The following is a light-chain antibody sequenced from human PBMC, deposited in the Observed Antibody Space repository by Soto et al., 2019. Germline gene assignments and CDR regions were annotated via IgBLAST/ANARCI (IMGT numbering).Light chain of an antibody. Sequence: EIVLTQSPGTLSLSPGERATLSCRASQSVTSNYLAWFQQTLGQAPRLLIYGASSRATGIPDRFSGSGSGTDFTLTISRLEPEDFAVYYCQQYGSSPYTFGQGTKLEIK. V-gene: IGKV3-20*01. J-gene: IGKJ2*01. CDR3: QQYGSSPYT. CDR2: GAS. CDR1: QSVTSNY.